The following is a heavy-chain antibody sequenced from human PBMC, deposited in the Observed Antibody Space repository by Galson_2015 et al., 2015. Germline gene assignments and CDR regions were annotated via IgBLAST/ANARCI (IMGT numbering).Heavy chain of an antibody. CDR1: GDSVSSNSAA. Sequence: ISGDSVSSNSAAWNWIRQSPSRGLEWLGRTYYRSKWYNDYAVSVKSRITINPDTSKNQFSLQLNSVTPEDTAVYYCARDYDSSGYYTGIFDYWGQGTLVTVSS. D-gene: IGHD3-22*01. V-gene: IGHV6-1*01. J-gene: IGHJ4*02. CDR3: ARDYDSSGYYTGIFDY. CDR2: TYYRSKWYN.